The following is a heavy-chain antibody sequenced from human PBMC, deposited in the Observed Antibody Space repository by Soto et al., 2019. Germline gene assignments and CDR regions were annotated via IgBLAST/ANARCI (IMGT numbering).Heavy chain of an antibody. CDR2: IYYSGST. CDR3: ARSGSGSGWL. D-gene: IGHD6-19*01. CDR1: GGSVSSGRYY. Sequence: QVQLQESGPGLVKPSETLSLTCTVSGGSVSSGRYYWSWIRQPPGKGLEWIGYIYYSGSTKYNPSLKNRVTISVDTSKNQFSLKLSSMTAADTAVYYCARSGSGSGWLGGQGTLVTVSS. J-gene: IGHJ4*02. V-gene: IGHV4-61*01.